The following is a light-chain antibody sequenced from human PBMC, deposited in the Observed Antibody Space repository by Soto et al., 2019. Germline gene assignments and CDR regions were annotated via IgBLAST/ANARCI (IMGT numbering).Light chain of an antibody. Sequence: DIQMTQSTSTLSASVGDRVTITCRASQSISIWLAWYQQKPGEAPKLLIYKASSLESGVPSRFSGSGSGTESTLTISSLQPDDFATYYCQQYNSYWTFGQGTKVVIK. J-gene: IGKJ1*01. V-gene: IGKV1-5*03. CDR2: KAS. CDR1: QSISIW. CDR3: QQYNSYWT.